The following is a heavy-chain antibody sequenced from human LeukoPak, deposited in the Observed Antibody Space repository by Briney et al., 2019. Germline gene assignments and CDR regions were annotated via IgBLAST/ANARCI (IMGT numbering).Heavy chain of an antibody. J-gene: IGHJ5*02. CDR2: ISAYNGNT. V-gene: IGHV1-18*01. CDR1: GYTFTSYG. D-gene: IGHD2-2*02. CDR3: ARVMGPVRYCSSTSCYSDDPRPKRIGTKESNWFDP. Sequence: ASVKVSCKASGYTFTSYGISWVRQAPGQGLEWMGWISAYNGNTNYAQKLQGRVTMTTDTSTSTAYMELRSLRSDDTAVYYCARVMGPVRYCSSTSCYSDDPRPKRIGTKESNWFDPWGQGTLVTVSS.